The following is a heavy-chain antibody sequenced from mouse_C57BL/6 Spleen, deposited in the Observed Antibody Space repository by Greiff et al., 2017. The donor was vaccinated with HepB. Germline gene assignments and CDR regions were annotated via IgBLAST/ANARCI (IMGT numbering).Heavy chain of an antibody. CDR1: GYTFTSYW. J-gene: IGHJ2*01. D-gene: IGHD2-5*01. CDR3: AREAYSNYVFDD. CDR2: IDPSDSYT. V-gene: IGHV1-59*01. Sequence: QVQLQQPGAELVRPGTSVKLSCKASGYTFTSYWMHWVKQRPGQGLEWIGVIDPSDSYTNYNQKFKGKATLTVDTSSSTAYMQLSSLTSEDSAVYDGAREAYSNYVFDDWGKGTTRTVSS.